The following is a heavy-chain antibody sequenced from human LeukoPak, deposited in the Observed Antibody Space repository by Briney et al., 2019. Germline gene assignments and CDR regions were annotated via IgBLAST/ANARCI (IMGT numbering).Heavy chain of an antibody. CDR2: INHSGST. Sequence: SETLSLTCAVYGGSFSGYYWSWIRQPPRKGLEWIGEINHSGSTNYNPSLKSRVTISVDTSKNQFSLKLSSVTAADTAVYYCARGRTYDSSGYYRYYYYYYMDVWGKGTTVTVSS. CDR1: GGSFSGYY. CDR3: ARGRTYDSSGYYRYYYYYYMDV. V-gene: IGHV4-34*01. D-gene: IGHD3-22*01. J-gene: IGHJ6*03.